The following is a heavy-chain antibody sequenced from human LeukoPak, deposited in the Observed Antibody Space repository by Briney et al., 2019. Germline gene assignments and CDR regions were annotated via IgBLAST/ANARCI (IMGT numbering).Heavy chain of an antibody. CDR2: IYHSGST. V-gene: IGHV4-61*01. J-gene: IGHJ4*02. Sequence: PSETLSLTCTVSGGSVSSGSYYWSWIRQPPGKGLEWIGDIYHSGSTKYGPSLKSRVTISVDTSKNQLSLKLTSVTAADTAVYYCARHWGGYSGWTFDYWGQGSLVTVSS. CDR1: GGSVSSGSYY. D-gene: IGHD5-12*01. CDR3: ARHWGGYSGWTFDY.